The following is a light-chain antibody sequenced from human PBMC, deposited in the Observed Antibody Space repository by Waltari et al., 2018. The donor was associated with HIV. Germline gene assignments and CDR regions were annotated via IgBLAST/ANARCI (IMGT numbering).Light chain of an antibody. CDR2: SNN. CDR1: SSNIGSNT. J-gene: IGLJ3*02. Sequence: QSVLTQPPSASGTPGQRVTISCSGSSSNIGSNTVNWYQQLPGTAPKLLIYSNNQRRSGVPDRVSGSKSGTSASLAISGLQSEDEADYYCAAWDDSLNGWVFGGGTKLTVL. CDR3: AAWDDSLNGWV. V-gene: IGLV1-44*01.